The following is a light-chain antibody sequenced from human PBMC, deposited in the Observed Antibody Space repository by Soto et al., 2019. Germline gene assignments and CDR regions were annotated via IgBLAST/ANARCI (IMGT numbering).Light chain of an antibody. CDR1: SSDVGGYNY. CDR3: SSYTSSSNYV. V-gene: IGLV2-14*01. J-gene: IGLJ1*01. Sequence: QSALTQPASVSGSPGQSITISCTGTSSDVGGYNYVSWYQQHPGKAPKLMIYDVSNRPSGVSNRFSGSKSGNTASLTISGLQAEDEADYYCSSYTSSSNYVSGTGPKVTVL. CDR2: DVS.